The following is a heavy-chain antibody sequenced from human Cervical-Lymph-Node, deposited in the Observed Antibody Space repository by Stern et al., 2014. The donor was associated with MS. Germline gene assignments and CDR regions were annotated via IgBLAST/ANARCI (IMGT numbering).Heavy chain of an antibody. Sequence: VQLVESGGGLAQPGGSLRLSCVVSGFSFSDYWMSWVRQAPGKGLEWVANIKQDGSEIYYADAVKGRVTISRDNAKKSIFLQMRNLRVEDTAVYYCARDWGISSGSDAFDLWGQGTMVTVYS. CDR1: GFSFSDYW. V-gene: IGHV3-7*01. D-gene: IGHD7-27*01. CDR3: ARDWGISSGSDAFDL. CDR2: IKQDGSEI. J-gene: IGHJ3*01.